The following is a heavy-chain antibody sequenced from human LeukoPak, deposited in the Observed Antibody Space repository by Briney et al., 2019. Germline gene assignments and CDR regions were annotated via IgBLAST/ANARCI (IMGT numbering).Heavy chain of an antibody. V-gene: IGHV3-48*03. CDR2: ISSSGSTI. J-gene: IGHJ4*02. Sequence: PGGSLRLSCAASGFAFNTYKMNWVRQAPGKGLEWVSYISSSGSTIYYADSVKGRFTISRDNAKNSLYLQMNSLRAEDTAVYYCARDTYYYDSSGYYDYWGQGTLVTVSS. D-gene: IGHD3-22*01. CDR3: ARDTYYYDSSGYYDY. CDR1: GFAFNTYK.